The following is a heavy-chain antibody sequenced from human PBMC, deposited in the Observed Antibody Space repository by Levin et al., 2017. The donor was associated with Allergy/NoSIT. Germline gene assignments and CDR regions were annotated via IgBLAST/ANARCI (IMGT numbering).Heavy chain of an antibody. D-gene: IGHD6-13*01. CDR2: IKSNTDGGTT. V-gene: IGHV3-15*01. J-gene: IGHJ4*02. CDR1: GITFSNAW. CDR3: STYSSSWYYFDY. Sequence: GGSLRLSCAASGITFSNAWMSWARQAPGKGLEWVGRIKSNTDGGTTEYAAPVKGRFSISRDDSKNTLYLQMNSLKTEDTAVYFCSTYSSSWYYFDYWGQGTLVTVSS.